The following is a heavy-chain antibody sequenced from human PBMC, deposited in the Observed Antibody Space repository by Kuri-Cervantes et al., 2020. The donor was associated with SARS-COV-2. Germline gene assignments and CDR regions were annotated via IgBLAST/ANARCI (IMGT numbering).Heavy chain of an antibody. CDR1: GGPMSRYY. Sequence: GSLRLSCTVSGGPMSRYYWSWVRQSPGKGLEWIGYMYYSGSTKYNPSLKSRVTISIGRSKAQFSLTLRSVTAADTAVYFCAGGFGELFVPDYYHYMDVWGKGTSVTVSS. D-gene: IGHD3-10*01. CDR3: AGGFGELFVPDYYHYMDV. V-gene: IGHV4-59*12. CDR2: MYYSGST. J-gene: IGHJ6*03.